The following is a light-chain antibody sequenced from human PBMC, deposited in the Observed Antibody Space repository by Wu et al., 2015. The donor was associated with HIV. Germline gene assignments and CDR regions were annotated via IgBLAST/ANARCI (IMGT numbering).Light chain of an antibody. J-gene: IGKJ1*01. CDR1: QGISSY. V-gene: IGKV1-8*01. CDR3: QXYYSYPLT. CDR2: AAS. Sequence: AIRMTQSPSSLSASTGDRVTITCRASQGISSYLAWYQQKPGKAPKLLIYAASTLQSGVPSRFSGSGSGTDFTLTISCLQSEDFATYYCQXYYSYPLTFGQGTKVEIK.